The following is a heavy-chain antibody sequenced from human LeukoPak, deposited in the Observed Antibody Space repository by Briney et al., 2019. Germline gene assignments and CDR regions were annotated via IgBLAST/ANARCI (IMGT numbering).Heavy chain of an antibody. CDR1: GGTFNSYG. J-gene: IGHJ6*04. CDR3: ARSNYYGSGTPDYYYGMDV. Sequence: ASVKVSCKATGGTFNSYGVSWVRQAPGQGLEWMGGIIPIFGTSTYAQKFQGRVTITADESTSTAYMELSSLRSEDTAVYYCARSNYYGSGTPDYYYGMDVWGMGTTVTVSS. D-gene: IGHD3-10*01. CDR2: IIPIFGTS. V-gene: IGHV1-69*01.